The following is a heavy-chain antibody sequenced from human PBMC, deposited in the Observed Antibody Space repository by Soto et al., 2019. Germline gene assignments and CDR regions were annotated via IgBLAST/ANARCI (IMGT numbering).Heavy chain of an antibody. CDR1: GYTFTSYY. CDR2: INPSGGST. Sequence: ASVKVSCKASGYTFTSYYMHWVRQAPGQGLKWMGIINPSGGSTSYAQKFQGRVTMTRDTSTSTVYMELSSLRSEDTAVYYCAKAGAPLGGAVAGPQISASDAFDIWGQGTMVTVSS. D-gene: IGHD6-19*01. J-gene: IGHJ3*02. CDR3: AKAGAPLGGAVAGPQISASDAFDI. V-gene: IGHV1-46*01.